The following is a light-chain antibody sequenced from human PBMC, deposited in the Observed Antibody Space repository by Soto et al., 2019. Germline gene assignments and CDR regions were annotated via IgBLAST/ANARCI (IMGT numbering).Light chain of an antibody. J-gene: IGLJ2*01. CDR3: AAWDDRLSGVVV. V-gene: IGLV1-47*01. CDR1: SSNIGSNY. CDR2: RNN. Sequence: QSVLTQPPSASGTPGQRVTISCSGSSSNIGSNYVYWYQQLPGTAPKLLIYRNNQRPSGVPDRFSGSKSGTSASLAISGLRSEDEADYYCAAWDDRLSGVVVFGGGTKLTVL.